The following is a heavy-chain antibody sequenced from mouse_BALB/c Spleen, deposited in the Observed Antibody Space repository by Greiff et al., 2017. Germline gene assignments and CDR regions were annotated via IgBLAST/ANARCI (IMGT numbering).Heavy chain of an antibody. J-gene: IGHJ4*01. V-gene: IGHV5-12-1*01. CDR3: ARHGIGTTTGYYYAMDY. Sequence: EVKLVESGGGLVKPGGSLKLSCAASGFAFSSYDMSWVRQTPEKRLEWVAYISSGGGSTYYPDTVKGRFTISRDNAKNTLYLQMSSLKSEDTAMYYCARHGIGTTTGYYYAMDYWGQGTSVTVSS. CDR1: GFAFSSYD. D-gene: IGHD2-14*01. CDR2: ISSGGGST.